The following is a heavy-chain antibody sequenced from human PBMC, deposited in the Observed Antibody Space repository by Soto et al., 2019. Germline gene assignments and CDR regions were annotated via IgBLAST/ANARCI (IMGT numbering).Heavy chain of an antibody. CDR2: ISYDGSNK. V-gene: IGHV3-30*03. Sequence: QVQLVESGGGVVQPGRSLRLSCAASGFTFSSYGMHWVRQAPGKGLEWVAVISYDGSNKYYADSVKGRFTISRDNSKNTLYLQMNSLRAEDTAVYYCAPPYSSSKDYFDYWGQGTLVTVSS. D-gene: IGHD6-6*01. J-gene: IGHJ4*02. CDR3: APPYSSSKDYFDY. CDR1: GFTFSSYG.